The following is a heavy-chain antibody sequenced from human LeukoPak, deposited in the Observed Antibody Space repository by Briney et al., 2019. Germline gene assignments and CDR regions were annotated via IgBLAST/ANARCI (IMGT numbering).Heavy chain of an antibody. CDR1: GFTFSAYG. J-gene: IGHJ4*02. CDR3: ARDRSTTHFDY. D-gene: IGHD5/OR15-5a*01. V-gene: IGHV3-30-3*01. CDR2: MSLDGSKM. Sequence: SGGSLRLSCAASGFTFSAYGMHWVRQPPGKGLEWVAVMSLDGSKMYYPDSVKGRFTISRDNSKNTLFLQMDSLRAEDTAVYYCARDRSTTHFDYWGPGTLVTVSS.